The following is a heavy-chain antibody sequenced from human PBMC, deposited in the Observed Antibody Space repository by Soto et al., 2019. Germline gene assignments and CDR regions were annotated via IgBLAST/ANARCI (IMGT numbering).Heavy chain of an antibody. V-gene: IGHV4-61*01. CDR3: AREFTAYVASWKYDYGMDV. CDR1: GGSVSSGSYY. Sequence: SETLSLTCTVSGGSVSSGSYYWSWIRQPPGKGLEWIGYIYYSGSTNYNPSLKSRVTISVDTSKNQFSLKLSSVTAADTAVYYCAREFTAYVASWKYDYGMDVRGQGTTVTVSS. J-gene: IGHJ6*02. CDR2: IYYSGST. D-gene: IGHD1-1*01.